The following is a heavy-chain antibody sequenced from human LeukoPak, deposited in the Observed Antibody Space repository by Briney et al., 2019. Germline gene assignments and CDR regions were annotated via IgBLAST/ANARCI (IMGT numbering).Heavy chain of an antibody. V-gene: IGHV4-34*01. CDR3: ARRRGYCSSTSCYWWFDP. Sequence: SETLSLTCTVSGGSISSYYWSWIRQPPGKGLEWIGEINHSGSTNYNPSLKSRVTISVDTSKNQFSLKLSSVTAADTAVYYCARRRGYCSSTSCYWWFDPWGQGTLVTVSS. J-gene: IGHJ5*02. D-gene: IGHD2-2*01. CDR1: GGSISSYY. CDR2: INHSGST.